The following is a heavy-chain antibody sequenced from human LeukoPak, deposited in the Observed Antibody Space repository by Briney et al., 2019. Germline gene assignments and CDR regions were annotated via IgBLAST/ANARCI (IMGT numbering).Heavy chain of an antibody. J-gene: IGHJ4*02. Sequence: ASVKVSCKASGYTFTSYGISWVRQAPGRGLEWMGWISAYNGNTNYAQKLQGRVTMTTDTSTSTAYMELRSLRSDDTAVYYCARDLRTAYYDSSGYYYPPARYEAYFDYWGQGTLVTVSS. CDR3: ARDLRTAYYDSSGYYYPPARYEAYFDY. D-gene: IGHD3-22*01. CDR1: GYTFTSYG. V-gene: IGHV1-18*01. CDR2: ISAYNGNT.